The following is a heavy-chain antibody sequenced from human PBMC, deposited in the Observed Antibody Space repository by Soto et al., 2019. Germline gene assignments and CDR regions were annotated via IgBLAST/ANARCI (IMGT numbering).Heavy chain of an antibody. Sequence: GGSLRLSCVASGSAFNKFAMTWVRQATGKGLDWLSVISADGANTFYAESVKGRFTISRDNSKNTLYLQMDSVRVEDTALYYCAKTILPEYYGSGTFDFWGQGTLVAVS. CDR1: GSAFNKFA. D-gene: IGHD3-10*01. V-gene: IGHV3-23*01. J-gene: IGHJ4*02. CDR3: AKTILPEYYGSGTFDF. CDR2: ISADGANT.